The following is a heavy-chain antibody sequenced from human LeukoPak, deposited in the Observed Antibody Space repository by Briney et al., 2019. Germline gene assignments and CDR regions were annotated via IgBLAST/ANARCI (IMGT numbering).Heavy chain of an antibody. D-gene: IGHD6-6*01. CDR3: ARDLDSSSYDAFDI. CDR2: IIPIFGTA. J-gene: IGHJ3*02. CDR1: GGTFSSYA. V-gene: IGHV1-69*05. Sequence: ASVKVSCKASGGTFSSYAISWVRQAPGQGLEWMGGIIPIFGTANYAQKLQGRVTMTTDTSTSTAYMELRSLRSDDTAVYYCARDLDSSSYDAFDIWGQGTMVTVSS.